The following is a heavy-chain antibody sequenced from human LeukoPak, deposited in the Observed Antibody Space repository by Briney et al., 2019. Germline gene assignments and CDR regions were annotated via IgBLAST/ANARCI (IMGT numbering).Heavy chain of an antibody. V-gene: IGHV1-46*01. CDR3: AREARDQWLVTEPHFDY. CDR2: INPSGGST. Sequence: GASVKVSCKASGYTFTSYYMHWVRQAPGQGLEWMGIINPSGGSTSYAQKFQGRVTMTRDMSTSTVYMELSSLRSEDTAVYYCAREARDQWLVTEPHFDYWGQGTLVTVSS. D-gene: IGHD6-19*01. CDR1: GYTFTSYY. J-gene: IGHJ4*02.